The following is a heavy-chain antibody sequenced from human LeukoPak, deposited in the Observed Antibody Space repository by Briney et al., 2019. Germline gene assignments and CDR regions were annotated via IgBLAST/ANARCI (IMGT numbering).Heavy chain of an antibody. Sequence: GGSLRLSCAASGFTFSSYWMSWVRQAPGKGLEWVASIKHDGSEESYVDSVKGRFTISRDNAQTSLYLQMNSLRAEDTAVYYCAKGGRSSRWYWVYWGQGNLVTVSS. CDR2: IKHDGSEE. V-gene: IGHV3-7*01. D-gene: IGHD6-13*01. J-gene: IGHJ4*02. CDR3: AKGGRSSRWYWVY. CDR1: GFTFSSYW.